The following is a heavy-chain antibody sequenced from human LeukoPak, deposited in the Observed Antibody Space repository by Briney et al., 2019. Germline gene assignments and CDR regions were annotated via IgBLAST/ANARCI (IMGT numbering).Heavy chain of an antibody. CDR1: GGSISSGSYY. Sequence: PSQTLSLTGTVSGGSISSGSYYWSWIRQPAGKGLEWIGRIYTSGSTNYNPSLKSRVTISVDTSKNQFSLKLSSVTAAATAVYYCARAARMISDAFDIWGQGTMVTVSS. D-gene: IGHD3-22*01. J-gene: IGHJ3*02. CDR3: ARAARMISDAFDI. V-gene: IGHV4-61*02. CDR2: IYTSGST.